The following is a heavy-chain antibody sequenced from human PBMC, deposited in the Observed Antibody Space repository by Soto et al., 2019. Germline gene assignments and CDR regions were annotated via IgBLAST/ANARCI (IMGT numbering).Heavy chain of an antibody. CDR3: AKDIAARGPPLYYFDY. V-gene: IGHV3-30*18. CDR1: GFTFSSYG. Sequence: GGSLRLSCAASGFTFSSYGMHWVRQAPGKGLEWVAVISYDGSNKYYADSVKGRFTISRDNSKNTLYLQMNSLRAEDTAVYYCAKDIAARGPPLYYFDYWGQGTLVTVSS. CDR2: ISYDGSNK. J-gene: IGHJ4*02. D-gene: IGHD6-6*01.